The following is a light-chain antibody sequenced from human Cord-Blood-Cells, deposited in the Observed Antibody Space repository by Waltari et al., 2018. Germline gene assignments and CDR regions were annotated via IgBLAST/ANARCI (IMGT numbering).Light chain of an antibody. Sequence: QSALTQPASVSGSPGQSITISRTGTSSDVGGYNYVPWYQQHPGKAPKLMIYEVTYRRSGVSTRCSGSNSGSTASLTISGLQAEDEADYYCSTYTSSSTLVVFGGGTKLTVL. CDR3: STYTSSSTLVV. CDR1: SSDVGGYNY. J-gene: IGLJ2*01. CDR2: EVT. V-gene: IGLV2-14*01.